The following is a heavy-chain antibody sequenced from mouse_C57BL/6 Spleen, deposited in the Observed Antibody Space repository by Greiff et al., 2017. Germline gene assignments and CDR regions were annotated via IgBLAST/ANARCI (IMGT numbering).Heavy chain of an antibody. J-gene: IGHJ2*01. V-gene: IGHV5-4*01. CDR3: AIERGSHFDY. CDR1: GFPFSSYA. D-gene: IGHD1-3*01. CDR2: ISDGGSYT. Sequence: EVKLVESGGGLVKPGGSLKISCAASGFPFSSYAMSWVRQTPEKRLEWVATISDGGSYTYYPDNVTGRFTISRDNAKNNLYLQMSHLKSEDTAMYYCAIERGSHFDYWGQGTTLTVSS.